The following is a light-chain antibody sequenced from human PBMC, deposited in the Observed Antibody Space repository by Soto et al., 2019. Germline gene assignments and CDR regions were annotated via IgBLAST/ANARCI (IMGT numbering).Light chain of an antibody. CDR2: DVS. CDR1: SSDVGGFNY. Sequence: QSVLTQPASVSGSPGQSITISCTGTSSDVGGFNYVSWYQHHPGKAPKLMIYDVSNRPSGVSDRFSGSKSGNTASLTISALQAEDEAYYYCSSYASTTLLVFGGGTKVTVL. CDR3: SSYASTTLLV. V-gene: IGLV2-14*03. J-gene: IGLJ2*01.